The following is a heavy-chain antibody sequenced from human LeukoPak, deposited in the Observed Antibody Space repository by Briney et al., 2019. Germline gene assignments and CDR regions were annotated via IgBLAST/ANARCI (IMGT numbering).Heavy chain of an antibody. CDR3: ARDPGIAAAGTNY. Sequence: PGGSLRLSCAASGSTFSSYEMNWVRQAPGRGLEWVSYISSSGSTIYYADSVKGRFTISRDNAKNSLYLQMNSLRAEDTAVYYCARDPGIAAAGTNYWGQGTLVTVSS. CDR2: ISSSGSTI. J-gene: IGHJ4*02. CDR1: GSTFSSYE. D-gene: IGHD6-13*01. V-gene: IGHV3-48*03.